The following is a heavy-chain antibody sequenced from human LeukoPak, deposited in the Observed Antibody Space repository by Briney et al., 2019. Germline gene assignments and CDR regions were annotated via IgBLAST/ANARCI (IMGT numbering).Heavy chain of an antibody. CDR1: GASISSGGYY. CDR3: ARFKVGYRTYYFDY. CDR2: IYHSGNT. D-gene: IGHD5-12*01. Sequence: PSETLSLTCTVSGASISSGGYYWSWIRQPPGKGLEWIGSIYHSGNTYYNPSLKSRVTISVDTSKNQFSLKLSSVTAADTAVYYCARFKVGYRTYYFDYWGQGTLVTVSS. V-gene: IGHV4-39*07. J-gene: IGHJ4*02.